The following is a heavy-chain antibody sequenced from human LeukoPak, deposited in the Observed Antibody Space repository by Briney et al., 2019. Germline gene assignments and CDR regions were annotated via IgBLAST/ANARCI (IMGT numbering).Heavy chain of an antibody. CDR3: AREGAGYSYGPDDAFDI. CDR1: GFTFSSYS. Sequence: GGSLRLSCAASGFTFSSYSMNWVRLAPGKGLEWVSSISSSSSYIYYADSVKGRFTISRDNAKNSLYLQMNSLRAEDTAVYYCAREGAGYSYGPDDAFDIWGQGTMVTVSS. J-gene: IGHJ3*02. D-gene: IGHD5-18*01. V-gene: IGHV3-21*01. CDR2: ISSSSSYI.